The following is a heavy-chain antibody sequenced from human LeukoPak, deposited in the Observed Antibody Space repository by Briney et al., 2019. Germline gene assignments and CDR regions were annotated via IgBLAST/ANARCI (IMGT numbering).Heavy chain of an antibody. D-gene: IGHD3-22*01. Sequence: WASVKVSCKASGYTLSNYGIRWVRQAPGQGLEWMGSITPHNGEANYAQSLQGGAFMTTDISTNIAFMEIRSLRYDDTALYYCARGTNYYDSTGYLDAFDIWGQGTMVTVSS. CDR2: ITPHNGEA. J-gene: IGHJ3*02. CDR3: ARGTNYYDSTGYLDAFDI. V-gene: IGHV1-18*01. CDR1: GYTLSNYG.